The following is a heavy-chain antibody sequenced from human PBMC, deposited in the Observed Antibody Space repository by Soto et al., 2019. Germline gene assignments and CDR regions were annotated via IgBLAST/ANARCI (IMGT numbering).Heavy chain of an antibody. D-gene: IGHD3-9*01. Sequence: QVQLQESGPGLVKPSGTLSLTCAVSGGFIGSSNWWSWVRQPPGKGLEWIGEIYDSGSTNYNPSLKSRLTISLDKSKNQFSLNLSSVTAADTAVYYCARLKTYDILNKSDYWGQGALVTVSS. V-gene: IGHV4-4*02. CDR2: IYDSGST. CDR3: ARLKTYDILNKSDY. CDR1: GGFIGSSNW. J-gene: IGHJ4*02.